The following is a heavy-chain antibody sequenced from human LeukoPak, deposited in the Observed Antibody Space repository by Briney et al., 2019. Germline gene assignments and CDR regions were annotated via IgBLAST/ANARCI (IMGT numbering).Heavy chain of an antibody. CDR2: IYYSGTT. CDR1: GGSISSNAYY. D-gene: IGHD1-26*01. CDR3: ARHGATAYFFDY. V-gene: IGHV4-39*01. J-gene: IGHJ4*02. Sequence: PSETLSLTCTVSGGSISSNAYYWGWSRRPPGKGLEWIGSIYYSGTTYYNPSLKSRVTISVDTSKTQFSLKLSSVTAADTAVYFCARHGATAYFFDYWGQGILVTVSS.